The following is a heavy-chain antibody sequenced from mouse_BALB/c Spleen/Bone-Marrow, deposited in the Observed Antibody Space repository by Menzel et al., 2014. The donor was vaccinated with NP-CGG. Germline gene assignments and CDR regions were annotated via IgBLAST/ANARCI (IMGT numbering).Heavy chain of an antibody. J-gene: IGHJ2*01. V-gene: IGHV2-2*02. CDR2: IWSGGST. Sequence: QVQLQQSGPGLVQPPQSLSIPCTVSGFSLISYGVHWVRQSPGKGLEWLGVIWSGGSTDYNVAFISRLSISKDNSKSQVFFKMNSLQANDTAIYYCAGRGLYGYDFDYWGQGTTLTVSS. D-gene: IGHD2-2*01. CDR1: GFSLISYG. CDR3: AGRGLYGYDFDY.